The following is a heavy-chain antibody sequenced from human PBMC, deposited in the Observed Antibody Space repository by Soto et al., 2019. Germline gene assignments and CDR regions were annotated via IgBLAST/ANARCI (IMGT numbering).Heavy chain of an antibody. CDR1: GFTFDDYT. CDR3: AKDQRYGSGNRNYYYGMDV. D-gene: IGHD3-10*01. V-gene: IGHV3-43*01. J-gene: IGHJ6*02. Sequence: GGSLRLSCAASGFTFDDYTMHWVRQAPGKGLEWVSLISWDGGSTYYADSVKGRFTISRDNSKNSLYLQMNSLRTEDTALYYCAKDQRYGSGNRNYYYGMDVWGQGTTVTVSS. CDR2: ISWDGGST.